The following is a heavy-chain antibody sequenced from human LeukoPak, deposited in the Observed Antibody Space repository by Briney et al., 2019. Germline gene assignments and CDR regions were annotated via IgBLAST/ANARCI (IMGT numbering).Heavy chain of an antibody. CDR2: IYTSGST. CDR1: GGSISSYY. V-gene: IGHV4-4*07. J-gene: IGHJ5*02. Sequence: SETLSLTCTVSGGSISSYYWSWIRQPAGKGLEWIGRIYTSGSTNYNPSLKSRVTMSVDTSKNQFSLKLRSVTAADTAVYYCARDRGGDCSSTSCYKNWFDPWGQGALVTVSS. CDR3: ARDRGGDCSSTSCYKNWFDP. D-gene: IGHD2-2*02.